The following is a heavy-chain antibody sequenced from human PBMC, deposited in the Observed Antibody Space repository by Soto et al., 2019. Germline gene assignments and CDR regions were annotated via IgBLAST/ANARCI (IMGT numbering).Heavy chain of an antibody. D-gene: IGHD6-13*01. V-gene: IGHV1-69*13. Sequence: SVKVSCKASGGTFSGYAISWVRQASGQGLEWMGGITPIFGTANYTQKFQGRVTITADESTSTANMELSSLRSEDTAVYYCPNPGIAAAAPRAGYFPHWGQGTLVTVSS. CDR1: GGTFSGYA. CDR3: PNPGIAAAAPRAGYFPH. J-gene: IGHJ1*01. CDR2: ITPIFGTA.